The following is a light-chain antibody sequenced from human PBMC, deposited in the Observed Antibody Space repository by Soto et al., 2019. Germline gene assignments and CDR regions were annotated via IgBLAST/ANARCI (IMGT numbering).Light chain of an antibody. CDR1: QNVNGW. CDR2: KAS. V-gene: IGKV1-5*03. J-gene: IGKJ1*01. Sequence: HITPSPSTLSASVGDRVTNPFRASQNVNGWLAWYQQKPGKAPKLLINKASTLESGVPSRFSGRGFGTEFTLTISSLQTDDFATYYCQQYDTRCTFGQGTKGDIK. CDR3: QQYDTRCT.